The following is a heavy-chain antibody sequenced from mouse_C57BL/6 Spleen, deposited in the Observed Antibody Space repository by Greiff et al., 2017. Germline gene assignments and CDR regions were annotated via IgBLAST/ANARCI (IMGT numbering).Heavy chain of an antibody. Sequence: EVKLQESGPELVKPGASVKMSCKASGYTFTDYNMHWVKQSHGKSLEWIGYINPNNGGTSYNQKFKGKATLTVNKSSSTAYMELRSLTSEDSAVYYCAKVDYYGSSYSDYFDYWGQGTTLTVSS. CDR2: INPNNGGT. CDR3: AKVDYYGSSYSDYFDY. CDR1: GYTFTDYN. J-gene: IGHJ2*01. D-gene: IGHD1-1*01. V-gene: IGHV1-22*01.